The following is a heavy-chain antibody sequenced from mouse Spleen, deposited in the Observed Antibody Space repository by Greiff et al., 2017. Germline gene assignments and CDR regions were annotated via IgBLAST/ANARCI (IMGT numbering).Heavy chain of an antibody. CDR1: GFTFSSYG. CDR2: ISGGGSYT. D-gene: IGHD2-3*01. J-gene: IGHJ3*01. CDR3: ARSPDGYYFAY. V-gene: IGHV5-9-2*01. Sequence: EVKLVESGGGLVKPGGSLKLSCAASGFTFSSYGMSWVRQTPEKRLEWVATISGGGSYTYYPDSVKGRFTISRDNAKNNLYLQMSSLRSEDTALYYCARSPDGYYFAYWGQGTLVTVSA.